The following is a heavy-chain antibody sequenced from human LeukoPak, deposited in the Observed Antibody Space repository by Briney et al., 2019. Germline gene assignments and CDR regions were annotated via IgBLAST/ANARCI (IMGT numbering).Heavy chain of an antibody. Sequence: GGSLRLSCAASGFTFSSYAVNWVRQAPGKGLEWVANINPDGGEERYVDSVKGRFVISRDNAKNSLYLQMNSLRAEDTAVYYCAIWGADQNYWGQGTLVTVSS. CDR3: AIWGADQNY. CDR1: GFTFSSYA. V-gene: IGHV3-7*02. CDR2: INPDGGEE. J-gene: IGHJ4*02. D-gene: IGHD3-16*01.